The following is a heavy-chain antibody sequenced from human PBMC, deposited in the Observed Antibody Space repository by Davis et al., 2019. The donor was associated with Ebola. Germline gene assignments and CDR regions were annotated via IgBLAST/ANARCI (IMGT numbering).Heavy chain of an antibody. D-gene: IGHD2-2*02. J-gene: IGHJ6*02. CDR2: INPNSGGT. CDR1: GYTFTGYY. CDR3: AAERAGIPLGWGSYYYYGMDV. Sequence: ASVKVSCKASGYTFTGYYMHWVRQAPGQGLDWMGWINPNSGGTNYAQKFQGWVTMTRDTSISTAYMELSRLRSEDTAVYYCAAERAGIPLGWGSYYYYGMDVWGQGTTVTVSS. V-gene: IGHV1-2*04.